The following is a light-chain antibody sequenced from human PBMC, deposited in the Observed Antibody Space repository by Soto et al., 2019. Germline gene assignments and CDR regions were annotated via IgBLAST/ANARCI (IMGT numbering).Light chain of an antibody. V-gene: IGKV3D-20*02. Sequence: EIGFKQSLGTLSLYPGERATLSCRASQSVSSSYLAWYQQKPGQAPRLLIYGASSRATGIPDRFSGSGSGTDFTLTISRLEPEDFAVYYCQQRSNWPLTFGGGTKV. CDR2: GAS. J-gene: IGKJ4*01. CDR1: QSVSSSY. CDR3: QQRSNWPLT.